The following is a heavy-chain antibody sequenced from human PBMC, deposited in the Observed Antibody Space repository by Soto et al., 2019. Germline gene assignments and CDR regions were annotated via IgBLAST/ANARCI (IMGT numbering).Heavy chain of an antibody. Sequence: EVQLVESGGGLIQPGGSLRLSCAASGFTVTSNYMTWVRQAPGKGLEWVSVIYRSGATYYPDSVRGRFTASRDYSHNTLYLQMDSLSVEDTAVYYCARDSGMIRGSYGVDVWGPGTTVTVSS. CDR1: GFTVTSNY. J-gene: IGHJ6*02. CDR2: IYRSGAT. D-gene: IGHD3-10*01. CDR3: ARDSGMIRGSYGVDV. V-gene: IGHV3-53*01.